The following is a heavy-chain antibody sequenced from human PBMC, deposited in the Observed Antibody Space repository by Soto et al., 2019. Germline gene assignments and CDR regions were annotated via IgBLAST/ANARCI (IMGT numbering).Heavy chain of an antibody. CDR3: ARLLSGYSSGWYYFDY. CDR2: IYYSGST. J-gene: IGHJ4*02. CDR1: GGSVGSYY. V-gene: IGHV4-59*08. Sequence: LSLTCPVSGGSVGSYYWSWIRQPPGKGLEWIGYIYYSGSTNHNPSLKSRVTISVDTSKNQFSLKLSSVTAADTAVYYCARLLSGYSSGWYYFDYWGQGTLVTVSS. D-gene: IGHD6-19*01.